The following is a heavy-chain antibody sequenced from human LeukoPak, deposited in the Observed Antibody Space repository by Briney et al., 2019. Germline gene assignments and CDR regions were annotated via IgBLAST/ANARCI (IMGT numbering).Heavy chain of an antibody. CDR2: IYHSGST. D-gene: IGHD3-3*01. CDR3: ARYDFWSGYGMDV. V-gene: IGHV4-4*02. J-gene: IGHJ6*02. Sequence: SETLSLTCAVSGGSISSSNWWSWVRQPPGEGLEWIGEIYHSGSTNYNPSLKSRVTISVDKSKNQFSLKLSSVTAADTAVYYCARYDFWSGYGMDVWGQGTTVTVSS. CDR1: GGSISSSNW.